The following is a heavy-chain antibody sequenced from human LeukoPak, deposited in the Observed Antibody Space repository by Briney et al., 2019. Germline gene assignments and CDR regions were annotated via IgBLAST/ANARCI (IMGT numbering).Heavy chain of an antibody. CDR2: MNPNSGNT. V-gene: IGHV1-8*01. Sequence: ASVKVSCKASGYTFTSYDVNWVRQATGQGLEWMGWMNPNSGNTGYAQKFQGRVTMTRNTSISTAYMELSSLRSEDTAVYYCATSQRVVVPAVFLDYWGQGTPVTVSS. CDR1: GYTFTSYD. CDR3: ATSQRVVVPAVFLDY. D-gene: IGHD2-2*01. J-gene: IGHJ4*02.